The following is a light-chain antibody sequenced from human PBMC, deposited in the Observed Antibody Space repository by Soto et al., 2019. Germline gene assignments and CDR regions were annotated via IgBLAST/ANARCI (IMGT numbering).Light chain of an antibody. Sequence: EIVLTQSPGTLSLSPGESAALSCRASQSVDRYFLAWYQQRPGQVPRLLIYGTFSRANGIPDRFSGSGSGTDFTLTISRLEPEDCAVYYCQQYHNSSFSFGQGTKLEIK. V-gene: IGKV3-20*01. CDR2: GTF. CDR1: QSVDRYF. J-gene: IGKJ2*03. CDR3: QQYHNSSFS.